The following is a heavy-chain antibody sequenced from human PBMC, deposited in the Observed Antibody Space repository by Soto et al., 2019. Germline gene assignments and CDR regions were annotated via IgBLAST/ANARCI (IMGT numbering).Heavy chain of an antibody. CDR3: ACSSTSPRGFRHYYYYMDV. D-gene: IGHD2-2*01. J-gene: IGHJ6*03. CDR1: GFTFSGSA. CDR2: IRSKANSYAT. V-gene: IGHV3-73*01. Sequence: EVQLVESGGGLVQPGGSLKLSCAASGFTFSGSAMHWVRQASGKGLEWVGRIRSKANSYATAYAASVKGRFTISRDDSKNTAYLQMNSLKTEDTAVYYCACSSTSPRGFRHYYYYMDVWGKGTTVTVSS.